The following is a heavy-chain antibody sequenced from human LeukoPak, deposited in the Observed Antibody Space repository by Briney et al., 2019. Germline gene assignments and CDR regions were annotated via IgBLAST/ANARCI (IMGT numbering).Heavy chain of an antibody. CDR3: ARDPMGGLGAFDI. Sequence: GGSLRLSCAASGFTFSSYGMHWVRQAPGKGLEWVAFIRYDGSNKYYTDSVKGRFTISRDNSKNTLYLQMNSLRAEDTAVYYCARDPMGGLGAFDIWGQGTMVTVSS. V-gene: IGHV3-30*02. D-gene: IGHD3-10*01. J-gene: IGHJ3*02. CDR1: GFTFSSYG. CDR2: IRYDGSNK.